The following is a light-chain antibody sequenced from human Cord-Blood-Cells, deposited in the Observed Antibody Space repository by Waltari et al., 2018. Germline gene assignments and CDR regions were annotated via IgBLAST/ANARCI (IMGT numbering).Light chain of an antibody. CDR2: EGS. CDR1: SSDVGGYNL. Sequence: QSALTQPASVSGSPGQSLTISCTGTSSDVGGYNLVSWYQQHPGKAPKLMIYEGSKRPSGVSNRFSGSKSGNTASLTIAGLQAVDEADYYCCSYAGSRVFGGGTKLTVL. V-gene: IGLV2-23*01. J-gene: IGLJ3*02. CDR3: CSYAGSRV.